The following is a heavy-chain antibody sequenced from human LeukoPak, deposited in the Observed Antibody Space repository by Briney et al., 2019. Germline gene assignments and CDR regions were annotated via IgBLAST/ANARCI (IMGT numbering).Heavy chain of an antibody. Sequence: PSETLSLTCTVSGGSLSNYYWNWLRQPPGEGREWIGYISYSGSTHYNPSLNSRVTISVDSSKDQFSLNLTSLTSADTAVYYCARGGGYGSGFGSWGQGTLVTVSS. V-gene: IGHV4-59*01. J-gene: IGHJ4*02. CDR3: ARGGGYGSGFGS. CDR2: ISYSGST. CDR1: GGSLSNYY. D-gene: IGHD3-10*01.